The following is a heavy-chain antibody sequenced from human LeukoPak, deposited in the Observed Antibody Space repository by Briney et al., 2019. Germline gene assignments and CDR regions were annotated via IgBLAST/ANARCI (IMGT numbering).Heavy chain of an antibody. J-gene: IGHJ4*02. CDR2: IYPGDSDT. D-gene: IGHD2-15*01. Sequence: GESLKISCKGSGYSFTSYWIGWVRQMPGKGLEWMGIIYPGDSDTRYSPSFQGQVTISADKSISTAYLQWSSLKATDTAMYYCARHEGPRYCSGGSCFEFDYWGQGTLVTVSS. CDR1: GYSFTSYW. V-gene: IGHV5-51*01. CDR3: ARHEGPRYCSGGSCFEFDY.